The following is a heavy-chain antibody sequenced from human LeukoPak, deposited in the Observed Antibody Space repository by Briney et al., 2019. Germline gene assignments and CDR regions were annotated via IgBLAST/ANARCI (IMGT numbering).Heavy chain of an antibody. Sequence: ASVKVSCKASGYTFTSYGISWVRQAPGQGLEWMGWISAYNGNTNYAQKLQGRVTMTTDTSTSTVYMELRSLRSDDTAVYYCARDWGYYDSSGGPYYFDYWGQGTLVTVSS. CDR2: ISAYNGNT. D-gene: IGHD3-22*01. CDR1: GYTFTSYG. CDR3: ARDWGYYDSSGGPYYFDY. V-gene: IGHV1-18*01. J-gene: IGHJ4*02.